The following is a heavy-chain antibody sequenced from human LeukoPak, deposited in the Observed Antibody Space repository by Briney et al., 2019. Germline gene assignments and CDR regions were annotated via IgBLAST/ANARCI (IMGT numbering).Heavy chain of an antibody. Sequence: PGGSLRLSCAASGFTFSSYEMNWVRQAPGKGLEWVSYISSSGSTIYYADPVKGRFTISRDNAKNSLYLQMNSLRVEDTAVYYCAILRGGTVASFEYWGQGTLVTVSS. V-gene: IGHV3-48*03. D-gene: IGHD3-16*01. CDR2: ISSSGSTI. J-gene: IGHJ4*02. CDR3: AILRGGTVASFEY. CDR1: GFTFSSYE.